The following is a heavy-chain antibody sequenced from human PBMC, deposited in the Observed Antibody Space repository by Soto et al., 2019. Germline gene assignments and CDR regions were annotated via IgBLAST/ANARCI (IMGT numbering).Heavy chain of an antibody. D-gene: IGHD3-3*01. CDR2: INHSGST. J-gene: IGHJ5*02. V-gene: IGHV4-34*01. CDR3: AREALGITIFGVVNSNWFDP. Sequence: QVQLQQWGAGLLKPSETLSLTCAVYGGSFSGYYWSWIRQPPGKGLEWIGEINHSGSTNYNPSLKSRVTISVDTSKNQFSLKLSSVTAADTAVYYCAREALGITIFGVVNSNWFDPWGQGTLVTVSS. CDR1: GGSFSGYY.